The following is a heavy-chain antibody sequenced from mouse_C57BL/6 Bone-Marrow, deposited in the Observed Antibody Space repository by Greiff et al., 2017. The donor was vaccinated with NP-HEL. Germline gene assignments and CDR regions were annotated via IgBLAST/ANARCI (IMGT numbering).Heavy chain of an antibody. V-gene: IGHV1-18*01. CDR3: ARGRYGSSLAWFAY. CDR1: GYTFTDYN. CDR2: INPNNGGT. D-gene: IGHD1-1*01. Sequence: DVKLQESGPELVKPGASVKIPCKASGYTFTDYNMDWVKQSHGKSLEWIGDINPNNGGTIYNQKFKGKATLTVDKSSSTAYMELRSLTSEDTAVYYCARGRYGSSLAWFAYWGQGTLVTVSA. J-gene: IGHJ3*01.